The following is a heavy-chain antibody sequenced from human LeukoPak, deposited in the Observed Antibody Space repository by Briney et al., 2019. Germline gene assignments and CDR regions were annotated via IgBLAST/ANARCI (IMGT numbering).Heavy chain of an antibody. J-gene: IGHJ3*02. CDR1: GYTFTGYY. CDR2: INPNSGGT. CDR3: ARRARGATLVPNDAFDI. D-gene: IGHD1-26*01. V-gene: IGHV1-2*02. Sequence: GASVKVSCKASGYTFTGYYMHWVRQAPGQGLEWMGWINPNSGGTNYAQKFQGRVTMTRDTSISTAYMELSRLRSDDTAVYYCARRARGATLVPNDAFDIWGQGTMVTVSS.